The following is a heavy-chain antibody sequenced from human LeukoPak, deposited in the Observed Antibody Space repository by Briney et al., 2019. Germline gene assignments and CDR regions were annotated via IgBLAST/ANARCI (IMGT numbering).Heavy chain of an antibody. J-gene: IGHJ4*02. CDR2: IYSGGST. CDR1: GLTVSSNY. V-gene: IGHV3-53*01. Sequence: GGSLRLSCAASGLTVSSNYMSWVRQAPGKGLEWVSVIYSGGSTYYADSVKGRFTISRDNSKNTLYLQMNSLRAEDTAVYYCARGTDPVYYFDYWGQGTLVTVSS. CDR3: ARGTDPVYYFDY. D-gene: IGHD1-1*01.